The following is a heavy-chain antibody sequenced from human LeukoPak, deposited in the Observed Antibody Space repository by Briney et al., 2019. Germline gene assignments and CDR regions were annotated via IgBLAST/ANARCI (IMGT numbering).Heavy chain of an antibody. Sequence: PSETLSLTCTVSGGSISSYYWSWIWQPPGKGLEWIGNIHGSGNTNYNPSLKSRLSMSLDTSRNQFSLNLTSVTAADTATYYCARETMLAGFASGLGFNYWGQGILVIVSS. CDR3: ARETMLAGFASGLGFNY. V-gene: IGHV4-59*01. D-gene: IGHD6-19*01. J-gene: IGHJ4*02. CDR1: GGSISSYY. CDR2: IHGSGNT.